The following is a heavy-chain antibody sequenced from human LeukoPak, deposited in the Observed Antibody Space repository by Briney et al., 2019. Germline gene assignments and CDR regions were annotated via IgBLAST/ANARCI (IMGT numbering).Heavy chain of an antibody. CDR3: ASPPRRVPDAFDI. D-gene: IGHD6-6*01. J-gene: IGHJ3*02. Sequence: SETLSLTCTVSGGSLSIGGYYCSWIRQHPGKGLEWIGYYYYSGSTYYNPSLKSRVTISVDTSKTQSSLKLSSVTAADTAVYYCASPPRRVPDAFDIWGQGTMVTVSS. V-gene: IGHV4-31*03. CDR2: YYYSGST. CDR1: GGSLSIGGYY.